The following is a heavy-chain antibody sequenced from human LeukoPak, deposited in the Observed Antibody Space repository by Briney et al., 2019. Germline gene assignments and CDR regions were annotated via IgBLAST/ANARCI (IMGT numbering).Heavy chain of an antibody. CDR3: AKETAVVGWYHGMDV. CDR2: ISGSGGST. CDR1: GFTVSSNY. Sequence: GGSLRLSCAASGFTVSSNYLSWVRQAPGKGLEWVSTISGSGGSTYYEDSVKGRFTISRDNSKNTLYLQMNSLRAEDTAVYYCAKETAVVGWYHGMDVWGQGTTVTVSS. J-gene: IGHJ6*02. D-gene: IGHD6-19*01. V-gene: IGHV3-23*01.